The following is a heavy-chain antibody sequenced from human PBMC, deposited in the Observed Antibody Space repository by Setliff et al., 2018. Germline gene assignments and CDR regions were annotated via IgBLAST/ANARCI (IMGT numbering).Heavy chain of an antibody. CDR1: GGSISSYY. CDR3: AREQWLDPPGYYYMDV. D-gene: IGHD6-19*01. J-gene: IGHJ6*03. V-gene: IGHV4-4*07. Sequence: SETLSLTCTVSGGSISSYYWSWIRQPAGKGLEWIGHIYIGGSANYNPSLKSRVTMSLDTSKNQFSLTLNSVTAADMAVYYCAREQWLDPPGYYYMDVWAKGTTVTVSS. CDR2: IYIGGSA.